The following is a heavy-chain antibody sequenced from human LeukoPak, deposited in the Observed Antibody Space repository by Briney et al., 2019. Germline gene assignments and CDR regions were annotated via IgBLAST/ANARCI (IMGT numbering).Heavy chain of an antibody. CDR1: GFSFTNFE. J-gene: IGHJ4*02. CDR2: VSSSGTTT. CDR3: ARDMLGYFDS. V-gene: IGHV3-48*03. D-gene: IGHD2-15*01. Sequence: GGPLRLSCAPSGFSFTNFEINWVRQAPGKGLECVAYVSSSGTTTYYADSVKGRFTISRDNAKNSLYLQMNSLRAEDTAVYYCARDMLGYFDSWGQGTLVTVSS.